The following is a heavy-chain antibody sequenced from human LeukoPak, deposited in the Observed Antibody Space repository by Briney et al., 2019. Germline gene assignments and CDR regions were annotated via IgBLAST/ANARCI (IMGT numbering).Heavy chain of an antibody. CDR1: GGSISSYF. D-gene: IGHD5-18*01. CDR2: IYYSGST. CDR3: ARDVGGYSYGPGTFDI. Sequence: SETLSLTCTVSGGSISSYFWSWIRQPPGKGLEWIGYIYYSGSTNYNPSLKSRVTISLDTSKNQFSLRLSSVTAADTAVYYCARDVGGYSYGPGTFDIWGQGTMVTVSS. J-gene: IGHJ3*02. V-gene: IGHV4-59*01.